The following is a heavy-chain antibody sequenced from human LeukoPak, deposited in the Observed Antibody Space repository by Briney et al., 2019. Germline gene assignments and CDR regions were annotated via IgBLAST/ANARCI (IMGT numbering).Heavy chain of an antibody. CDR2: ISSSSSSI. D-gene: IGHD2-2*01. Sequence: GGSLRLSCAASGFTFRSYTMNWVRQAPGKGLEYVSSISSSSSSIYYADSVKGRFTISRDNAKKSLYLQMNSLRAEDTAMYYCARGFCTSASCYGSYWGQGTLVTVSS. J-gene: IGHJ4*02. CDR1: GFTFRSYT. CDR3: ARGFCTSASCYGSY. V-gene: IGHV3-21*01.